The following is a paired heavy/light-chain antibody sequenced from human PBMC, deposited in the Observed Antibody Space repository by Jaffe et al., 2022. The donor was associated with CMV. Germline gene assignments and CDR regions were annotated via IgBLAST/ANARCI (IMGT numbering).Heavy chain of an antibody. CDR2: IYPGDSAT. CDR1: GYWFTNYW. Sequence: EVQLVQSGAEVKKPGESLKISCKGSGYWFTNYWIAWVRQMPGKGLEWMGIIYPGDSATRYSPSFQGQVTMSADKSITTAYLQWSSLKASDTAMYYCARLGFSGYDALDYWGQGTLVTVSS. CDR3: ARLGFSGYDALDY. J-gene: IGHJ4*02. D-gene: IGHD5-12*01. V-gene: IGHV5-51*01.
Light chain of an antibody. J-gene: IGLJ3*02. Sequence: SYELTQPPSVSVSPGQTARITCSGDALPNQFAYWYQQKPGQAPLLLINRGSGRPSGIPERFSGSTSGTTVTLTISGVQAEDEADYYCQSADSSGTYRVFGGGTKLTVL. CDR2: RGS. CDR3: QSADSSGTYRV. CDR1: ALPNQF. V-gene: IGLV3-25*03.